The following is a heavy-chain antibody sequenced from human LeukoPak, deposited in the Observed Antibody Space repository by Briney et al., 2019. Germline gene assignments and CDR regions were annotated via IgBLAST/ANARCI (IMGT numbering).Heavy chain of an antibody. D-gene: IGHD1-7*01. CDR3: ASSITGTTHPRKNWFDP. CDR1: GGTFSSYA. Sequence: SVKVSCKASGGTFSSYAISWVRQAPGQGLEWMGGIIPIFGTANYAQKFQGRVTITTDESTSAAYMELSSLRSEDTAVYYCASSITGTTHPRKNWFDPWGQGTLVTVSS. J-gene: IGHJ5*02. V-gene: IGHV1-69*05. CDR2: IIPIFGTA.